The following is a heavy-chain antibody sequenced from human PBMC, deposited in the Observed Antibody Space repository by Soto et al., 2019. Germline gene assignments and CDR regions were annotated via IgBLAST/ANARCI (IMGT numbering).Heavy chain of an antibody. CDR2: ISNSFSDGNT. Sequence: GGSLRLSFAASGFTFGTFPINWFPQAQGKGLEWVSAISNSFSDGNTHYADSVKGRFTISRDNDKNTVFLEIDSLRAEDTAVYYCAKVFSPEGGNYFDHWGPGTLVTVSS. J-gene: IGHJ4*02. CDR1: GFTFGTFP. V-gene: IGHV3-23*01. CDR3: AKVFSPEGGNYFDH.